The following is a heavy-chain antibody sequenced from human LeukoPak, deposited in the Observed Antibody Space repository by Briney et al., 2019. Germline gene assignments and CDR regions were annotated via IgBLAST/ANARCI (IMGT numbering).Heavy chain of an antibody. CDR2: IYPGDSDT. J-gene: IGHJ6*02. Sequence: GESLKISCKGSGYSFTSYWIGWVRQMPGKGLEWMGIIYPGDSDTRYSPSFQGQVTISADKSISTAYLQWSSLKASDTAMYYCARRTQSDYGHYYYGMDVWGQGTTVTVSS. CDR1: GYSFTSYW. CDR3: ARRTQSDYGHYYYGMDV. D-gene: IGHD4-17*01. V-gene: IGHV5-51*01.